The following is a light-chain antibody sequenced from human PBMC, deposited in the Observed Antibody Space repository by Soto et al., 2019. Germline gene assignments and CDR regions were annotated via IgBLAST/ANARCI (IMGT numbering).Light chain of an antibody. CDR3: GADHASGSTFDVV. V-gene: IGLV9-49*03. Sequence: QPVLTQPPSASASLGASVTLTCTLSSGYSNYEVDWYQQRPGKGHRFVMRVGTGEIVGSKGDGIPDRFSVLGSGLNRYLTIKNIQEDDESDFHCGADHASGSTFDVVFGGGTKLTVL. CDR2: VGTGEIVG. CDR1: SGYSNYE. J-gene: IGLJ2*01.